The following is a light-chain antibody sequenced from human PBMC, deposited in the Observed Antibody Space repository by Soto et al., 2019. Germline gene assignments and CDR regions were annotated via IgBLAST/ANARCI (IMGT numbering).Light chain of an antibody. Sequence: QALVTQEPSLTVSPGGKVILTCGSTTGPVTTGHYPYWFQQKPGQAPRPLVYDTANIFSWTPVRFSGSLVGGKAALTLSGAQPEDEAEYYCLLAYRGDYVVGHGTKVTV. CDR2: DTA. CDR1: TGPVTTGHY. CDR3: LLAYRGDYV. V-gene: IGLV7-46*01. J-gene: IGLJ1*01.